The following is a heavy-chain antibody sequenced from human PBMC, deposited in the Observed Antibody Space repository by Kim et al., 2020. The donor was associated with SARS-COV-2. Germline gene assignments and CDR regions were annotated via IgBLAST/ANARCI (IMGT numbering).Heavy chain of an antibody. CDR2: INHSGST. V-gene: IGHV4-34*01. D-gene: IGHD3-10*01. J-gene: IGHJ4*02. Sequence: SETLSLTCAVYGGSFSGYYWSWIRQPPGKGLEWIGEINHSGSTNYNPSLKSRVTISVDTSKNQFSLKLSSVTAADTAVYYCARGPRDYYGSGSSLYFDYWGQGTLVTVSS. CDR1: GGSFSGYY. CDR3: ARGPRDYYGSGSSLYFDY.